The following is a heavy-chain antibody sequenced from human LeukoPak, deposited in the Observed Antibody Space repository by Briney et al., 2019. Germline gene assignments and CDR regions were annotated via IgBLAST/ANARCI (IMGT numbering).Heavy chain of an antibody. J-gene: IGHJ4*02. CDR1: GFTFSSYG. Sequence: SGGSLRLSCAVSGFTFSSYGMSWVRQAPGKGLEWVSAISGTGDKTYYADSVKGRFTISRDNCKNTQYLQMNSLRAEDTAVYFCAKSRSGSANWALQIFDNWGQGTLVTVSS. V-gene: IGHV3-23*01. D-gene: IGHD1-1*01. CDR2: ISGTGDKT. CDR3: AKSRSGSANWALQIFDN.